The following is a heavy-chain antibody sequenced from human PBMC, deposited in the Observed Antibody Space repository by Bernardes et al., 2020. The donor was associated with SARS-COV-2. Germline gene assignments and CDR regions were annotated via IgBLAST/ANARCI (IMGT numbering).Heavy chain of an antibody. CDR2: ISVTTGAR. CDR1: GYAFNRYG. D-gene: IGHD2-2*01. CDR3: ARYWCSSTTCSDFEY. J-gene: IGHJ4*02. V-gene: IGHV1-18*01. Sequence: SVKVSCKAFGYAFNRYGISWVRQAPGQGFEWMGRISVTTGARDYAQKFQDRFTMTIDTSTNTAYMEMRSLRSDDTALYFCARYWCSSTTCSDFEYWGQGTLVTVSS.